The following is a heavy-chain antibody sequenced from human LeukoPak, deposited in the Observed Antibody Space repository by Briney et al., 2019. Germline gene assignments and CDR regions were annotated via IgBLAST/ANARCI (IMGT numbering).Heavy chain of an antibody. J-gene: IGHJ4*02. CDR2: IYTSGST. V-gene: IGHV4-4*07. D-gene: IGHD3-3*01. CDR3: ARSDFWSGHNFDY. CDR1: GYSISSGYY. Sequence: KPSETLSLTCAVSGYSISSGYYWSWIRQPAGKGLEWIGRIYTSGSTNYNPSLKSRVTMSVDTSKNQFSLKLSSVTAADTAVYYCARSDFWSGHNFDYWGQGTLVTVSS.